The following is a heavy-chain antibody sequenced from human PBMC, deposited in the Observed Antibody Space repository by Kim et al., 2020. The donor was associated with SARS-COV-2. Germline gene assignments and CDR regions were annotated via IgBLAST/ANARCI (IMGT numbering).Heavy chain of an antibody. Sequence: NPSLKGRVIISVDRSQNQFSLSLNSVTAADTAVYYCAKDRYSGSFSGLDYWGQGILVTVSS. D-gene: IGHD1-26*01. CDR3: AKDRYSGSFSGLDY. J-gene: IGHJ4*02. V-gene: IGHV4-30-2*01.